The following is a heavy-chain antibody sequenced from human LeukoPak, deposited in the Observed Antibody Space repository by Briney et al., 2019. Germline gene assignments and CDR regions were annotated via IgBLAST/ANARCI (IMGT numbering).Heavy chain of an antibody. J-gene: IGHJ6*03. D-gene: IGHD2-2*01. CDR1: GYSFTNYW. CDR2: IYPGDSNT. CDR3: ARGPYCSSTSCYSPYYSYYMDV. Sequence: HGESLKISCKGSGYSFTNYWIGWVRQLPGKGLEWMGIIYPGDSNTRYSPSFQGQVTISADKAITTAYLQRSSLKASDTAMYYCARGPYCSSTSCYSPYYSYYMDVWGKGTTVTVS. V-gene: IGHV5-51*01.